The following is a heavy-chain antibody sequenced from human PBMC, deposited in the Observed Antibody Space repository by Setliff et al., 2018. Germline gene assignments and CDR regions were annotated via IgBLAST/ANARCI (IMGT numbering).Heavy chain of an antibody. Sequence: SETLSLTCSVSGGSISNFYWSWIRQPPGKGLEWIGSISPGRSINYNPSLRSRVTISGDTSKNQISMNLSSGTAADTAVYYCARDRRDYIGAGSSEIDYYYYYYMDVWGKGTTVTVSS. CDR3: ARDRRDYIGAGSSEIDYYYYYYMDV. CDR2: ISPGRSI. V-gene: IGHV4-4*08. J-gene: IGHJ6*03. D-gene: IGHD3-10*01. CDR1: GGSISNFY.